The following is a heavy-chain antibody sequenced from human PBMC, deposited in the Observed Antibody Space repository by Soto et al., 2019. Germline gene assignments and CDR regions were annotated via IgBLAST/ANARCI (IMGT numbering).Heavy chain of an antibody. CDR1: GYTFTGYY. CDR3: AREGVVAARKDGFDY. V-gene: IGHV1-2*04. Sequence: ASVKVSCKASGYTFTGYYMHWVRQAPGQGLEWMGWINPNSGGTNYAQKFQGWVTMTRDTSISTAYMELSRLRSDDTAVYYCAREGVVAARKDGFDYWGQGTLVTVSS. D-gene: IGHD2-15*01. J-gene: IGHJ4*02. CDR2: INPNSGGT.